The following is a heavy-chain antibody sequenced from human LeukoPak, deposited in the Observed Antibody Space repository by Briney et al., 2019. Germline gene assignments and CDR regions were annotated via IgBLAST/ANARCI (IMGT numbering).Heavy chain of an antibody. CDR3: ARWALYDFWSGWGAFDI. CDR1: GGSISSYY. CDR2: IYTSGST. V-gene: IGHV4-4*07. Sequence: SETLSLTCTVSGGSISSYYWSWIRQPAGKGLEWIGRIYTSGSTNYNPSLKSRVTMSVDTSKNQFSLKLSSVTAADTAVYYCARWALYDFWSGWGAFDIWGQGTMVTVSS. D-gene: IGHD3-3*01. J-gene: IGHJ3*02.